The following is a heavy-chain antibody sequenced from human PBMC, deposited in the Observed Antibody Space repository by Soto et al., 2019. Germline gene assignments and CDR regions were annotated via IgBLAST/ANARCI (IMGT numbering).Heavy chain of an antibody. V-gene: IGHV3-23*01. J-gene: IGHJ6*03. CDR2: ISGSGGST. Sequence: GSLRLSGAASGFTFSSYAMSWVRQAQGKGLEWVSAISGSGGSTYYADSVKGRFTISRDNSKNTLYLQMNSLRAEDTAVYYCAKDRRGITIFGVVPTGRYYYMDVWGKGTTVTVSS. CDR1: GFTFSSYA. D-gene: IGHD3-3*01. CDR3: AKDRRGITIFGVVPTGRYYYMDV.